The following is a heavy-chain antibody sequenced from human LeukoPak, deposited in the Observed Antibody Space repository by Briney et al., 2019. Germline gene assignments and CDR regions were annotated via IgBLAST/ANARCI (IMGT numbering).Heavy chain of an antibody. D-gene: IGHD6-6*01. CDR2: IWFDGSNK. J-gene: IGHJ3*02. Sequence: PGGSLRLSCAASGFTFSSYGMHWVRQAPHKGLEWVAVIWFDGSNKYYADSVKGRFTISRDNSKNMVYLQMNSLRAEDTAVYYCARSSRAFDIWGQGTMVTVSS. CDR3: ARSSRAFDI. CDR1: GFTFSSYG. V-gene: IGHV3-33*01.